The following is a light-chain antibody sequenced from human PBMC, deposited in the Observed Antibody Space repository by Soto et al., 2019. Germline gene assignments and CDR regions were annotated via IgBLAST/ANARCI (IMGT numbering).Light chain of an antibody. CDR3: QQYNNWPPTWT. J-gene: IGKJ1*01. Sequence: EIVMTQSPATLSVSPGESATLSCRASQSVSNNLAWYQQKPGQAPRLLIYGASTRATGFPARFSGSGSGTEVTLTVSSLQSEDFAVYYCQQYNNWPPTWTFGQGTKVESK. CDR2: GAS. CDR1: QSVSNN. V-gene: IGKV3-15*01.